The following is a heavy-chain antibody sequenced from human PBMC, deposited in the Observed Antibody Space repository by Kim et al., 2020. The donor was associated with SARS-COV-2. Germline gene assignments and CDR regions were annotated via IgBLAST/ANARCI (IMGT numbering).Heavy chain of an antibody. D-gene: IGHD6-25*01. CDR3: ARVSGYSSGSY. CDR2: T. Sequence: TNYNPSLKSRVTISVDTSKNQFSLKLSSVTAADTAVYYCARVSGYSSGSYWGQGTLVTVSS. J-gene: IGHJ4*02. V-gene: IGHV4-34*01.